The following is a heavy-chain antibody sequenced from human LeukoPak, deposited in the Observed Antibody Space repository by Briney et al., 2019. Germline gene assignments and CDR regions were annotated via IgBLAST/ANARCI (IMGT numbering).Heavy chain of an antibody. V-gene: IGHV3-30-3*01. J-gene: IGHJ6*03. Sequence: PGGSLRLSCAASGFTFSSYAMHWVRQAPGKGLEWVAVISYDGSNKYYADSVKGRFTISRDNSKNTLYLQMNSLRAEDTAVYYCARDGAPGVQSLPDHYYYYMDVWGKGTTVTVSS. CDR1: GFTFSSYA. D-gene: IGHD3-3*01. CDR3: ARDGAPGVQSLPDHYYYYMDV. CDR2: ISYDGSNK.